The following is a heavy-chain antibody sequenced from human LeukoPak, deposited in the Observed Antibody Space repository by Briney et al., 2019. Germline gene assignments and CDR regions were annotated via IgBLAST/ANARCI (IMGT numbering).Heavy chain of an antibody. CDR1: GESLSGHY. CDR3: ASTYYNIVTGHIEQDY. D-gene: IGHD3-9*01. Sequence: SETLSLTCAVYGESLSGHYWSWIRQPPGKGLEWIGEIDRGGTTSYFPALKSRVTISIDTSKNQFSLKLTSVTAADTAVYYCASTYYNIVTGHIEQDYWGQGTLVTVSS. V-gene: IGHV4-34*01. CDR2: IDRGGTT. J-gene: IGHJ4*02.